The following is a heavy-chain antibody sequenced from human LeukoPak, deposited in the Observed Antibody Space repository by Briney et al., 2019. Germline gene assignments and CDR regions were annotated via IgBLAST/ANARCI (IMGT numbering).Heavy chain of an antibody. CDR3: ARDLATLMATSYFDY. Sequence: ASVKVSCKASGYTFTGYYMHWVRQAPGQGLEWMGWINPNSGGTNYAQKFQGRVTMTRDTSISTAYMELSRLRSDDTAVYYCARDLATLMATSYFDYWGQGTLVTVSS. CDR1: GYTFTGYY. V-gene: IGHV1-2*02. J-gene: IGHJ4*02. D-gene: IGHD5-24*01. CDR2: INPNSGGT.